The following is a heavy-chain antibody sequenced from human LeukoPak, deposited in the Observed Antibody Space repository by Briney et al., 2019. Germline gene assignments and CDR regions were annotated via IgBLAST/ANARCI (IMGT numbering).Heavy chain of an antibody. CDR1: GGTFSSYA. CDR3: ARDRFGYSYGNDDYYYGMDV. Sequence: SVKVSCKASGGTFSSYAISWVRQAPGQGLEWMVGIIPIFGTANYAQKLQGRVTITADKSTSTAYMELSSLRSEDTAVYYCARDRFGYSYGNDDYYYGMDVWGKGTTVTVSS. J-gene: IGHJ6*04. CDR2: IIPIFGTA. V-gene: IGHV1-69*06. D-gene: IGHD5-18*01.